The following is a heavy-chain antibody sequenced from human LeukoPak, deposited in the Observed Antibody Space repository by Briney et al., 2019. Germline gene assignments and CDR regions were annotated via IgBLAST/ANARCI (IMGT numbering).Heavy chain of an antibody. CDR2: ISGSGGST. V-gene: IGHV3-23*01. CDR1: GFTFSSYA. Sequence: GGCLRLSCAASGFTFSSYAMSWVRQAPGKGLEWVSAISGSGGSTYYADSVKGRFTISRDNSKNTLYLQMNSLRAEDTAVYYCAKEGYDSSGYENDYWGQGTLVTVSS. J-gene: IGHJ4*02. D-gene: IGHD3-22*01. CDR3: AKEGYDSSGYENDY.